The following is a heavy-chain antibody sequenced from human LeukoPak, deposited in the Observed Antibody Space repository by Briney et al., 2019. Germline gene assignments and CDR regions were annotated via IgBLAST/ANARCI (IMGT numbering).Heavy chain of an antibody. Sequence: ASVKVSCKASGYTFTGYYMHWVRQAPGQGLEWMGWINPNSGGTNYAQKFQGRVTMTRDTSISTAYMELSRLRSDDTAVYYCARVRCSGGSCYSDYCGQGTLGTVSS. D-gene: IGHD2-15*01. V-gene: IGHV1-2*02. J-gene: IGHJ4*02. CDR1: GYTFTGYY. CDR2: INPNSGGT. CDR3: ARVRCSGGSCYSDY.